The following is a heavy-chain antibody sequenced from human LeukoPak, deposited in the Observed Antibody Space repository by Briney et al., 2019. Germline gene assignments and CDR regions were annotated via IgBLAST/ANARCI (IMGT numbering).Heavy chain of an antibody. CDR2: ISSSSSTI. CDR3: ARDWRAEAGPFDY. V-gene: IGHV3-48*04. Sequence: GGSLRLSCAASGFTFSSYSMNWVRQAPGKGLEWVSYISSSSSTIYYADSVKGRFTISRDNAKNSLYLQMNSQRVEDTAVYYCARDWRAEAGPFDYWGQGTLVTVSS. CDR1: GFTFSSYS. D-gene: IGHD6-13*01. J-gene: IGHJ4*02.